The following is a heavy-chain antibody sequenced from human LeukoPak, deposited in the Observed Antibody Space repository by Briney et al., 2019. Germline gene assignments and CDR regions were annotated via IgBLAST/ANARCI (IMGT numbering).Heavy chain of an antibody. V-gene: IGHV4-59*08. CDR3: ARMGVYPHMDYFDS. CDR2: IINIGRP. Sequence: SETLSLTCSLSVHSITHNYWSWIRQPPGKGREWIGYIINIGRPTYNPSLKSRVTISVDTSKSQFSLKLTSVTATDTAMYYCARMGVYPHMDYFDSWGQGTLVTVSS. CDR1: VHSITHNY. D-gene: IGHD5/OR15-5a*01. J-gene: IGHJ4*02.